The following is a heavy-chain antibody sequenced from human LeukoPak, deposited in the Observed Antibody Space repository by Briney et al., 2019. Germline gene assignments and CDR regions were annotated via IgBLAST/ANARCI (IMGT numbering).Heavy chain of an antibody. CDR2: ISAYNGNT. Sequence: ASVKVSCKASGYTFTSYGISWVRQAPGQGLEWMGWISAYNGNTNCAQKLQGRVTMTTDTSTSTAYMELRSLRSDDTAVYYCATPGIAVATDAFDIWGQGTMVTVSS. J-gene: IGHJ3*02. CDR1: GYTFTSYG. D-gene: IGHD6-19*01. V-gene: IGHV1-18*01. CDR3: ATPGIAVATDAFDI.